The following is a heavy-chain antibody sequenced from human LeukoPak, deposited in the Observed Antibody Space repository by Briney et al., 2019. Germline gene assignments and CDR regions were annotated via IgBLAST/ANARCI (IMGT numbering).Heavy chain of an antibody. CDR3: VKEINYYYGMDV. V-gene: IGHV3-30-3*01. Sequence: PGRSLRLSCAASGFTFSSYAMHWVRQAPGKGLEWVAVISYDGSNKYYADSVKGRFTISRDNSKNTLYLQMNSLRAEDTAVYYCVKEINYYYGMDVWGQGTTVTVSS. CDR2: ISYDGSNK. CDR1: GFTFSSYA. J-gene: IGHJ6*02.